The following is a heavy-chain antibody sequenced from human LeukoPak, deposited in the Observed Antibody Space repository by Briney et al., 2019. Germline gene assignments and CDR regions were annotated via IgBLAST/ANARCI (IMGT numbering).Heavy chain of an antibody. CDR1: GGSISSSSNY. V-gene: IGHV4-39*01. D-gene: IGHD5-24*01. J-gene: IGHJ4*02. Sequence: SETLSLTCTVSGGSISSSSNYWGWVRQPPGKGLEWIGTVYSTGSTTYSNPSLKSRVTISVDTSKNQFSLKLSSVTAADTAVYYCARHEEEDGYNAKTIDYWGQGTLLTVSS. CDR3: ARHEEEDGYNAKTIDY. CDR2: VYSTGSTT.